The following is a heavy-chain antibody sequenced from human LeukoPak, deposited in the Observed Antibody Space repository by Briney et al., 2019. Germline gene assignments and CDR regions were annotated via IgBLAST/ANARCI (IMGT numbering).Heavy chain of an antibody. Sequence: PGGSLRLSCAASGFTLGSYSMNWVRQAPGKGLEWISYISKRSYTMYYSDSVKGRFTISRDNAENSVYLQMNSLRDEDTAVYYCARGWGSYTMIVGLDYWGQGTLVTVSS. CDR2: ISKRSYTM. J-gene: IGHJ4*02. V-gene: IGHV3-48*02. CDR3: ARGWGSYTMIVGLDY. D-gene: IGHD3-22*01. CDR1: GFTLGSYS.